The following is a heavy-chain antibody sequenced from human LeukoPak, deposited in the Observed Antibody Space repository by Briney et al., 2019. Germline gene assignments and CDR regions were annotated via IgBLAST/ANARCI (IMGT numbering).Heavy chain of an antibody. J-gene: IGHJ4*02. Sequence: GESLKISCKGSGYIFTNYWIGWVRQLPGEGLEWMGIIYPGDSDTRYSPSFQGQVTISADNSINTAYLRWSSLKASDTAIYYCARRLTAEVWGQGTLVTVSS. V-gene: IGHV5-51*01. CDR2: IYPGDSDT. D-gene: IGHD7-27*01. CDR1: GYIFTNYW. CDR3: ARRLTAEV.